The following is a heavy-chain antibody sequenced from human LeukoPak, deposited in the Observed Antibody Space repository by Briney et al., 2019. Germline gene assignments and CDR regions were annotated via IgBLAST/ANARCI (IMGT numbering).Heavy chain of an antibody. V-gene: IGHV3-11*06. J-gene: IGHJ4*02. CDR2: ISGGSSYT. CDR1: GFTFSDYY. Sequence: GGSLRLSCAASGFTFSDYYMNWVRQAPGKGLEWVSCISGGSSYTNYADSVKGRFTISRDNAKNSLYLQMNRLRAEDTAVYYCARLKSGDPTKPAFDYWGQGTLVTVSS. D-gene: IGHD3-3*01. CDR3: ARLKSGDPTKPAFDY.